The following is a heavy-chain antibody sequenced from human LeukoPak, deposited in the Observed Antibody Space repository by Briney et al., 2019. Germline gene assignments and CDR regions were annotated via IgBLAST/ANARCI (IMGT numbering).Heavy chain of an antibody. Sequence: ASVKVSCKASGYTFTSYGISWVRQAPGQGLEWMGWISAYNGNTNYAQKLQGRVTMTTDTSTSTAYMELRSLRSDDTAVYYCARDRAGLEALIKYYYDSRGYFDYWGQGTLVTVSS. J-gene: IGHJ4*02. CDR3: ARDRAGLEALIKYYYDSRGYFDY. D-gene: IGHD3-22*01. CDR1: GYTFTSYG. V-gene: IGHV1-18*01. CDR2: ISAYNGNT.